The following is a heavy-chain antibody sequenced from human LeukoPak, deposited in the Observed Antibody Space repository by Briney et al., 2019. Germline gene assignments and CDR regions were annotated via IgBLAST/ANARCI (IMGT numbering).Heavy chain of an antibody. D-gene: IGHD4-11*01. V-gene: IGHV3-11*04. CDR2: ISSSGSTI. CDR1: GFTFSDYY. J-gene: IGHJ6*03. CDR3: ARQAYSFVSLIYYYYYYMDV. Sequence: GGSLRLSCAASGFTFSDYYMSWIRQAPGKGLEWVSYISSSGSTIYYADSVKGRFTISRDNAKNSLYLQMNSLRAEDTAVYYCARQAYSFVSLIYYYYYYMDVWGKGTTVTISS.